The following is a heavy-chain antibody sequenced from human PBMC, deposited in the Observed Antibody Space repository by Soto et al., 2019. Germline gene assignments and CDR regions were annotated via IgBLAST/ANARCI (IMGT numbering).Heavy chain of an antibody. CDR3: ASPLGGSGSYQSAFDI. V-gene: IGHV3-33*01. Sequence: QVQLVESGGGVVQPGRSLRLSCAASGFTFSSYGMHWVRQAPGKGLEWVAVIWYDGSNKYYADSVKGRFTISRDNSKNTLYLQMNSLRAEDTAVYYCASPLGGSGSYQSAFDIWGQGTMVTVSS. CDR1: GFTFSSYG. J-gene: IGHJ3*02. D-gene: IGHD1-26*01. CDR2: IWYDGSNK.